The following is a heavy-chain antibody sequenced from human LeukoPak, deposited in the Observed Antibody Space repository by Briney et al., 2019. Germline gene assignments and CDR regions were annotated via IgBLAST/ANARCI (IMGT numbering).Heavy chain of an antibody. Sequence: PGGSLRLSCAASVFTFSSYSMNWVRQAPGKGLEWVSSISSSSSYIYYADSVKGRFTISRDNAKNSLYLQMNSLRAEDTAVYYCERDVASSYYYGSGSYAWFDPWGQGTLLTVSS. CDR1: VFTFSSYS. V-gene: IGHV3-21*01. J-gene: IGHJ5*02. CDR2: ISSSSSYI. CDR3: ERDVASSYYYGSGSYAWFDP. D-gene: IGHD3-10*01.